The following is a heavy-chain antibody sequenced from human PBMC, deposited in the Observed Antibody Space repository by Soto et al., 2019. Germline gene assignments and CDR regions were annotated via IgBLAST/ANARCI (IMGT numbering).Heavy chain of an antibody. CDR1: GYTFTGYY. J-gene: IGHJ6*02. D-gene: IGHD2-21*01. CDR3: ASPRELSYSYCYFFTLDV. Sequence: ASVKVSCKASGYTFTGYYVHWVRQAPGHGLEWLGWIHLNSGGTNYAQSFQGRVTMTRDMSVSTVYMERTGLSSDDTAVYYCASPRELSYSYCYFFTLDVWGQGTTVTVSS. V-gene: IGHV1-2*02. CDR2: IHLNSGGT.